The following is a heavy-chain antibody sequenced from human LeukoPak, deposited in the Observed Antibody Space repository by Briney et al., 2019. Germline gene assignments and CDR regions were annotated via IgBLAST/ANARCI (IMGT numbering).Heavy chain of an antibody. CDR1: GGSISSYY. D-gene: IGHD1-26*01. J-gene: IGHJ4*02. V-gene: IGHV4-59*01. CDR2: IYYSGGT. Sequence: SETLSLTCTVSGGSISSYYWSWIRQPPGKGLEWIGYIYYSGGTNYNPSLKSRVTISVDTSKNQFSLKLSSVTAADTAVYYCARSEVSVGAIRFDYWGQGTLVTVSS. CDR3: ARSEVSVGAIRFDY.